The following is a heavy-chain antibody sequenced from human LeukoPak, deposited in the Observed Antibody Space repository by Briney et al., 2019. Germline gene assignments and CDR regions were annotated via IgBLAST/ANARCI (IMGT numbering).Heavy chain of an antibody. CDR1: GYSFTNFW. J-gene: IGHJ3*02. CDR2: IYPGDSDT. V-gene: IGHV5-51*01. D-gene: IGHD3-22*01. Sequence: GESLKISCKGSGYSFTNFWIGWVRQIPGKGLEWMGIIYPGDSDTRYSPSFQGQVTISADKSISTAYLQWSSLKASDTAMYYCARRPYDSSGYYRDDAFDIWGQGTMVTVSS. CDR3: ARRPYDSSGYYRDDAFDI.